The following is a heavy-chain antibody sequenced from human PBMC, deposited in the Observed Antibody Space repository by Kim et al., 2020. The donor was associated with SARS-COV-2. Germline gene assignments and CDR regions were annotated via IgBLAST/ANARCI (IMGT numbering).Heavy chain of an antibody. CDR1: GGSISSSSYY. V-gene: IGHV4-39*01. CDR2: IYYSGST. D-gene: IGHD3-9*01. J-gene: IGHJ6*02. CDR3: ARQSLLTTRDYYYGMDV. Sequence: SETLSLTCTVSGGSISSSSYYWGWIRQPPGKGLEWIGSIYYSGSTYYNPSLKSRVTISVDTSKNQFSLKLSSVTAADTAVYYCARQSLLTTRDYYYGMDVWGQGTTVTVSS.